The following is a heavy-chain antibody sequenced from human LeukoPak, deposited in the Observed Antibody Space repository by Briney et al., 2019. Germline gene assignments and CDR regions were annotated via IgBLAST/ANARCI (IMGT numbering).Heavy chain of an antibody. CDR3: ASWTIRITIFGVVITPIDY. CDR1: GGSISSYY. V-gene: IGHV4-4*07. D-gene: IGHD3-3*01. J-gene: IGHJ4*02. Sequence: SETLSLTCTVSGGSISSYYWSWIRQPAGTALEWIGRIYTSGTITYNPSLKSRVTMSVDTSKNQFSLKLSSVTAADTAVYYCASWTIRITIFGVVITPIDYWGQGTLVTVSS. CDR2: IYTSGTI.